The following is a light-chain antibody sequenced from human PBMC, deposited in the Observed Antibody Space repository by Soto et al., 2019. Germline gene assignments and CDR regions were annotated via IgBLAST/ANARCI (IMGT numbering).Light chain of an antibody. CDR2: GNS. J-gene: IGLJ1*01. CDR1: NSNIGAGYD. CDR3: QSYDRSLSGSV. V-gene: IGLV1-40*01. Sequence: QSVLTQPPSVSGAPGQRVTISCTGSNSNIGAGYDVHWYQQLPGTAPKLLIYGNSNRPSGVPDRFSGSKSVTSASLAITGLHAPDDPDYSCQSYDRSLSGSVFGTGTKVTVL.